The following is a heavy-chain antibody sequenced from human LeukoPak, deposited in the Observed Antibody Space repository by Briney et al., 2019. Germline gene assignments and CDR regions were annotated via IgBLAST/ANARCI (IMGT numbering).Heavy chain of an antibody. Sequence: SETLSLTCNVSGGSITSYYWNWIRQPPGKGLEWIGYIYYTGSTNSNPSLRSRVTMSLDTPKNQFSLKLSSVTATDTARYYCAGSYFYDGNRYFDYWGQGALVTVSS. CDR3: AGSYFYDGNRYFDY. V-gene: IGHV4-59*08. J-gene: IGHJ4*02. D-gene: IGHD3-22*01. CDR2: IYYTGST. CDR1: GGSITSYY.